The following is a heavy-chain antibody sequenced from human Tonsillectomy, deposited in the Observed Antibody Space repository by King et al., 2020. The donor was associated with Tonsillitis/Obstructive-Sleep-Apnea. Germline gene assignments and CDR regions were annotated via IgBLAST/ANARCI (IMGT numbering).Heavy chain of an antibody. J-gene: IGHJ4*02. Sequence: VKLVESGGGLVKPGESLRLSCAASGFTFSSYSLNWVRQAPGKGLEWVASISGSSRYKFYAESVKGRLTISRDNAKNSLYLQMNSLRAEDTAVYYCARQDSSTWGDFFDYWGQGTLVTVSS. CDR2: ISGSSRYK. D-gene: IGHD3-22*01. CDR3: ARQDSSTWGDFFDY. V-gene: IGHV3-21*01. CDR1: GFTFSSYS.